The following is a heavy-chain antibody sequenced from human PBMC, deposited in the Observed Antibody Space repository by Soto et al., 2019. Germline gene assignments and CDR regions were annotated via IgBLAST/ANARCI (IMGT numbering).Heavy chain of an antibody. V-gene: IGHV1-18*01. CDR1: GYTFSSYA. CDR3: GRDDYYYDNSGYTPLDS. Sequence: QVQLVQSGAEVKKPGASVKVSCKASGYTFSSYAINWVRQAPGQGLEWMGRISAYTFNTDYAQKCQGRLTMTADTPTTTAYLELRSLRSDDTAVYYCGRDDYYYDNSGYTPLDSWGQGTLVTVSS. CDR2: ISAYTFNT. J-gene: IGHJ4*02. D-gene: IGHD3-22*01.